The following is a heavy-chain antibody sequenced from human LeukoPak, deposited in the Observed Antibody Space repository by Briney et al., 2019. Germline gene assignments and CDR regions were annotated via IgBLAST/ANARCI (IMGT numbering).Heavy chain of an antibody. D-gene: IGHD6-19*01. Sequence: GGSLRLSCAASGFNLSSYEMNWVRQTPGKGLEWVSYISPSESTIYSADSVKGRFIISRDNAKNSLYLQMNSLRAEDTAVYSCARQSSGWSYFDCWGQGILVTVSS. V-gene: IGHV3-48*03. CDR3: ARQSSGWSYFDC. CDR2: ISPSESTI. J-gene: IGHJ4*02. CDR1: GFNLSSYE.